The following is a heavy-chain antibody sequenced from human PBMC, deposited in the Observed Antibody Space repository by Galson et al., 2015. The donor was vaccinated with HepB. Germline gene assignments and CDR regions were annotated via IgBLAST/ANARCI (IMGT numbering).Heavy chain of an antibody. V-gene: IGHV3-21*01. CDR2: ISSTSYYI. CDR3: ARETDLVTALLDY. Sequence: SLRLSCAASGFTFSSYRMNWVRQAPGKGLEWVSSISSTSYYIYYADSVKGRFTISRDNAKNSLYLQMNSLRAEDTAVYYCARETDLVTALLDYWGQGTLVTVSS. J-gene: IGHJ4*02. D-gene: IGHD2-21*02. CDR1: GFTFSSYR.